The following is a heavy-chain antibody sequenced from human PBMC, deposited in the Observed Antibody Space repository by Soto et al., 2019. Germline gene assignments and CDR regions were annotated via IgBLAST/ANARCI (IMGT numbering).Heavy chain of an antibody. Sequence: ASVKVSCKASGCAFTSYAMHWVCQAPGQRLEWMGWINAGNGNTKYSQKFQGRVTITRDTSASTAYMELSSLRSEDTAVYYCARETPFYCSSTSCYKHYYHYGMDVWGQGTTVTVSS. CDR1: GCAFTSYA. CDR3: ARETPFYCSSTSCYKHYYHYGMDV. D-gene: IGHD2-2*02. J-gene: IGHJ6*02. V-gene: IGHV1-3*01. CDR2: INAGNGNT.